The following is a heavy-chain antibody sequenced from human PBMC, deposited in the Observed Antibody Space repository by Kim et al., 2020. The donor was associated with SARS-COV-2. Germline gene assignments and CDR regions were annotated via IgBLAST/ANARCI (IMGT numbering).Heavy chain of an antibody. J-gene: IGHJ4*02. V-gene: IGHV3-23*01. CDR1: GFTFSSYA. D-gene: IGHD3-22*01. CDR3: AKDLNNPYDSSGYFPGIFDY. CDR2: ISGSGGST. Sequence: GGSLRLSCAASGFTFSSYAMSWVRQAPGKGLEWVSAISGSGGSTYYADSVKGRFTISRDNSKNTLYLQMNSLRAEDTAVYYCAKDLNNPYDSSGYFPGIFDYWGQGTLVTVSS.